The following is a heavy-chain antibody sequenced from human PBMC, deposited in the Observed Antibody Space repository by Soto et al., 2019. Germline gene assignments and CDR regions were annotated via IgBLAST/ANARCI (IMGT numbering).Heavy chain of an antibody. Sequence: QVQLVQSGAEVKKPGASVKVSCKASGYTFTRYGISWVRQAPGQGLEWMGWISAYNGNTNYAQKPQGRVTMTTDTSTSTAYMELSSLRSDDTAVYYCARPLGYCSSTSCYRRFDPWGQGTLVTVSS. CDR3: ARPLGYCSSTSCYRRFDP. J-gene: IGHJ5*02. CDR1: GYTFTRYG. V-gene: IGHV1-18*01. CDR2: ISAYNGNT. D-gene: IGHD2-2*01.